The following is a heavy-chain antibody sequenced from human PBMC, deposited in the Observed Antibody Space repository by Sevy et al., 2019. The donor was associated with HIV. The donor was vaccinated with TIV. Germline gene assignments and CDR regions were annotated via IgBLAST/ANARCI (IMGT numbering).Heavy chain of an antibody. V-gene: IGHV1-18*01. J-gene: IGHJ5*02. CDR2: ISAYNGNT. CDR3: ARGPWGLYYCESRGYRDWFDP. CDR1: GYTFTSYG. Sequence: ASVKVSCKASGYTFTSYGISWVRQAPGQGLEWMGWISAYNGNTNYAQKLQGRVTMTTDTSTSTDYMELRSLRSDVTAVYYCARGPWGLYYCESRGYRDWFDPWGQGTLVTVSS. D-gene: IGHD3-22*01.